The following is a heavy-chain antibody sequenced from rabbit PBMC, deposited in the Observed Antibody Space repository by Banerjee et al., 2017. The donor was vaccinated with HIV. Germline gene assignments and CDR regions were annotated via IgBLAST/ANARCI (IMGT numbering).Heavy chain of an antibody. CDR1: GFSFSSYY. D-gene: IGHD4-2*01. J-gene: IGHJ4*01. Sequence: QQQLEESGGDLVKPKGSLTLTCTASGFSFSSYYMCWVRQAPGKGLELIACIYDGDGSTYYATWAKGRFTISKTSSTTVTLQMTSLTAADTATYFCAREADYAAQFSLWGPGTL. CDR2: IYDGDGST. V-gene: IGHV1S45*01. CDR3: AREADYAAQFSL.